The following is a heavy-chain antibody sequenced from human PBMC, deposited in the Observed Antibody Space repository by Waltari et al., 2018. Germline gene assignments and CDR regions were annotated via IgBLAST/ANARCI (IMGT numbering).Heavy chain of an antibody. J-gene: IGHJ3*02. CDR1: GYTFTSYA. CDR2: INAGNGNT. CDR3: ARDQGTGDAFDI. D-gene: IGHD3-9*01. V-gene: IGHV1-3*01. Sequence: QVQLVQSGAEVKKPGASVKVSCKASGYTFTSYAMHWVRQAPGQRLEWMGWINAGNGNTKYSQKFQGRVTITRDTSASTAYMELSSLRSEDTAVYYCARDQGTGDAFDIWGQGTMVTVSS.